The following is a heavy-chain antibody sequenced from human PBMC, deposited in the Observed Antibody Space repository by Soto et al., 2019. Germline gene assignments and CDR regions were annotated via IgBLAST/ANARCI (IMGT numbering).Heavy chain of an antibody. J-gene: IGHJ2*01. CDR3: ATDLRYSNNYSYFDL. CDR1: GCTFSSYD. Sequence: GGSLRLSCAASGCTFSSYDMHWVRQATGKGLEWVSAIGTAGDTYYPGSVKGRFTISTENAKLSLYLQMNSLRAEDTAVYYCATDLRYSNNYSYFDLWGRGTLVTVSS. CDR2: IGTAGDT. D-gene: IGHD6-13*01. V-gene: IGHV3-13*01.